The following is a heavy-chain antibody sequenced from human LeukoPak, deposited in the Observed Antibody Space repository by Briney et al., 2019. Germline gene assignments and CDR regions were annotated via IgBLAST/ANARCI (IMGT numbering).Heavy chain of an antibody. CDR2: MSYTGPT. D-gene: IGHD1-14*01. CDR3: ARRLDVAGGWFDH. CDR1: DASVSSSGFH. J-gene: IGHJ5*02. Sequence: PSETLSLTCTVSDASVSSSGFHWGWIRQPPGKGLEWIGTMSYTGPTYYNPSLQSRVIISLDTSKNQLSLRLSSVTAADTAVYYCARRLDVAGGWFDHWGQGTLVTASS. V-gene: IGHV4-39*01.